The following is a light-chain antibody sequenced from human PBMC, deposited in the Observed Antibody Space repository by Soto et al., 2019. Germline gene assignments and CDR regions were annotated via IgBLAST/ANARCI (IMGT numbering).Light chain of an antibody. V-gene: IGLV2-14*01. Sequence: QSALTQPASVSGSPGQSITISCTGSSSDIGAFNYVAWYQQHPGKAPKLIIHGVTNWPSGVSSRFSGSKSDYTASLTISGLQAEDEADYYCSSYTTAFFYVFGTGTKVTVL. CDR1: SSDIGAFNY. CDR2: GVT. CDR3: SSYTTAFFYV. J-gene: IGLJ1*01.